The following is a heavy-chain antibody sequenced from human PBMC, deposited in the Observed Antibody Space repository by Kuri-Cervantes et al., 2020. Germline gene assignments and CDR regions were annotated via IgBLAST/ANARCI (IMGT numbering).Heavy chain of an antibody. CDR1: GFTFSSYA. CDR2: ISYDGSNK. CDR3: ARLGDFWFGYYGMDV. Sequence: GGSLRLSCAASGFTFSSYAMHWVRQAPGKGLEWVAVISYDGSNKYYADSVKGRFTISRDNAKNSLYLQMNSLRAEDTAVYYCARLGDFWFGYYGMDVWGQGTTVTVSS. D-gene: IGHD3-10*01. V-gene: IGHV3-30-3*01. J-gene: IGHJ6*02.